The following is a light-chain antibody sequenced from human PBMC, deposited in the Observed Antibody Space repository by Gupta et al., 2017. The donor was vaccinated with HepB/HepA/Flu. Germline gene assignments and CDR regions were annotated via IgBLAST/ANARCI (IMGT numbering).Light chain of an antibody. V-gene: IGLV2-11*01. CDR3: CSYGTIYTDVV. Sequence: QAALTQPHPVSGSPGQSVAISCTDTSSDVGAFTYVSWYQHHPGKAPKLMIYDVTNRPSGVPDRFSGSKSGNTASLTISGLQAEDEADYYCCSYGTIYTDVVFGGGTKVTVL. CDR2: DVT. J-gene: IGLJ2*01. CDR1: SSDVGAFTY.